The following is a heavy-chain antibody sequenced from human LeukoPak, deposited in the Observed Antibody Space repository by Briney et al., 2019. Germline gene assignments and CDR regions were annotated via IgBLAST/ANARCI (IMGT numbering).Heavy chain of an antibody. J-gene: IGHJ3*02. CDR2: INHSGST. V-gene: IGHV4-34*01. CDR3: ARRLRRIVAPSGAFDI. CDR1: GGSFSGYY. D-gene: IGHD3-22*01. Sequence: SETLSLTCAVYGGSFSGYYWSWIRQPPGKGLEWIGEINHSGSTNYNPSLKSRVTISVDTSKNQFSLKLSSVTAADTAVYYCARRLRRIVAPSGAFDIWGQGTMVTVSS.